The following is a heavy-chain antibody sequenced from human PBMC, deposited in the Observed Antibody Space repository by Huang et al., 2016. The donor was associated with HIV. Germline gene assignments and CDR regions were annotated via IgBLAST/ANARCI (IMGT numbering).Heavy chain of an antibody. CDR3: TSPGSWYRPKFHFDY. J-gene: IGHJ4*02. Sequence: QLQLQESGPGLVKPSETLSLSGTVSGGSLSSSSYYFGWIRKPPGKGLEWMGSIYYRGIPHYNSSLKSRITISVDTSKNQFSLKLSSVTAADTALYYCTSPGSWYRPKFHFDYWGQGILVTVSS. D-gene: IGHD6-13*01. CDR1: GGSLSSSSYY. CDR2: IYYRGIP. V-gene: IGHV4-39*01.